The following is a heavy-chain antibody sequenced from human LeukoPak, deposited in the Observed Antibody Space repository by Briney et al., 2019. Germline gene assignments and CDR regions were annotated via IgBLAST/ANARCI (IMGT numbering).Heavy chain of an antibody. CDR2: ISGSAHKI. CDR3: IVFGDSNH. J-gene: IGHJ5*02. D-gene: IGHD4-17*01. CDR1: GITFSNYA. V-gene: IGHV3-23*01. Sequence: PGGSLRLSCVASGITFSNYAVSWVRQAPEKGLDWVSVISGSAHKIRYADSVKGRFTISRDTSKNTLYLQINSLRVEDTAVYYCIVFGDSNHWGQGTLVTVSS.